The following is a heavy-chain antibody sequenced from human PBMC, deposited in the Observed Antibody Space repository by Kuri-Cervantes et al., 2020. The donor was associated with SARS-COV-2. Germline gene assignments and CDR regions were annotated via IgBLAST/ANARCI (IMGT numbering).Heavy chain of an antibody. J-gene: IGHJ4*02. V-gene: IGHV2-70*04. CDR3: ARTSWIAVGGGFDY. Sequence: SGPTLVKPTQTLTLTCTFSGFSLSSNGMRVSWIRQSPGKALEWLARFDWDGDKFYRPPLKTRLTISKDTSKNQVVLRMTNMDPGDTATYYCARTSWIAVGGGFDYWGQGILVTVSS. D-gene: IGHD6-19*01. CDR2: FDWDGDK. CDR1: GFSLSSNGMR.